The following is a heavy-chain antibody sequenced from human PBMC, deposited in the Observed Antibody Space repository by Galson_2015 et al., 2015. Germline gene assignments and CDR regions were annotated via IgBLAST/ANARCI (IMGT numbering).Heavy chain of an antibody. Sequence: SLRLSCAASGFTFGDYAMSWFRQAPGKGLEWVGFIRSKAYGGTTEYAASVKGRFTISRDDSKSIAYLQMNSLKTEDTAVYYCTKGPGLLWDSSHDAFDIWGQGTMVTVSS. J-gene: IGHJ3*02. CDR2: IRSKAYGGTT. V-gene: IGHV3-49*03. CDR3: TKGPGLLWDSSHDAFDI. CDR1: GFTFGDYA. D-gene: IGHD3-10*01.